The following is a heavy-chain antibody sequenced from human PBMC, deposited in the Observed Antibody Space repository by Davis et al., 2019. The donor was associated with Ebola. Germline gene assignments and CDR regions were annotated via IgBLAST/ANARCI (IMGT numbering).Heavy chain of an antibody. V-gene: IGHV3-48*01. J-gene: IGHJ4*02. CDR2: ISHTSNTI. CDR1: GFTLSSFC. CDR3: ARDRPEDVLLWVGELSFPLGY. Sequence: GESLKISCAASGFTLSSFCMNWVRQAPGKGLEWVSYISHTSNTIYYADSVKGRFAVSRDNAKNSLYLQMNSLRAEDTAVYYCARDRPEDVLLWVGELSFPLGYWGQGTPVIVSS. D-gene: IGHD3-10*01.